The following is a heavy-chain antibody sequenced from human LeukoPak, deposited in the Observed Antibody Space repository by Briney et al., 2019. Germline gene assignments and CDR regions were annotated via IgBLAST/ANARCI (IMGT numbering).Heavy chain of an antibody. V-gene: IGHV4-39*01. CDR1: GGSISSSSYY. CDR3: ARHYDFWSGYRAFDY. CDR2: IYYSGST. J-gene: IGHJ4*02. D-gene: IGHD3-3*01. Sequence: SETLSLTCTVSGGSISSSSYYWGWIRQPPGKGLEWIGSIYYSGSTYYNPSLKSRVTISVDTSKNQFSLKLSSVTAADTAVYYCARHYDFWSGYRAFDYWGQGTLVTVSS.